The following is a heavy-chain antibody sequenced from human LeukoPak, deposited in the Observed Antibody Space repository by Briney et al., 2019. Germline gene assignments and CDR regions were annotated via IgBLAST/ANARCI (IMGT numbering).Heavy chain of an antibody. V-gene: IGHV3-48*01. J-gene: IGHJ6*02. D-gene: IGHD6-19*01. CDR3: ARGEQWLTPSPHGMDV. CDR2: ISSSSSTI. CDR1: GFTFSSYS. Sequence: GGSLRLSCAASGFTFSSYSTNWVRQAPGKGLEWVSYISSSSSTIYYADSVKGRFTISRDNAKNSLYLQMNSLRAEDTAVYYCARGEQWLTPSPHGMDVWGQGTTVTVSS.